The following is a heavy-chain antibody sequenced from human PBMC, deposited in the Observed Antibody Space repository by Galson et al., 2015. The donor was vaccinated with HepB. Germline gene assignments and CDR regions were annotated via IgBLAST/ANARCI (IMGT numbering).Heavy chain of an antibody. V-gene: IGHV3-23*01. Sequence: SLRLSCAASGFTFSTYAMSWVRQPPGMGLEWVSAISGSGRTTYYADSVKGRFTTSRDSSKNTLYLQMNGLKVEDTAIYYCAKQSSNWYYFDYWGQGTLVTVSS. CDR2: ISGSGRTT. J-gene: IGHJ4*02. D-gene: IGHD6-13*01. CDR3: AKQSSNWYYFDY. CDR1: GFTFSTYA.